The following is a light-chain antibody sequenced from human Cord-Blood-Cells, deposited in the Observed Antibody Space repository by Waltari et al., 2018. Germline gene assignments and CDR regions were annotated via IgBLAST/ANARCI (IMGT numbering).Light chain of an antibody. V-gene: IGLV3-19*01. CDR1: SLRSYY. CDR2: GKN. CDR3: NSRDSSGNHYV. Sequence: SSELTQDPAVSVALGQTVRITCQGDSLRSYYASWYKQKPGQAPVLVIYGKNNRPSGIPDRFSGSSSGNTASLTITGAQAEDEADYYCNSRDSSGNHYVFGNGTKVTVL. J-gene: IGLJ1*01.